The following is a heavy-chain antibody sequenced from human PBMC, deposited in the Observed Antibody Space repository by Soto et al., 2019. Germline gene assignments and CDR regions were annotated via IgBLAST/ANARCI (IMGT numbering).Heavy chain of an antibody. CDR1: GGSISSGGYY. CDR2: IYYSGST. CDR3: ERDPSGDYPWGVYYYGMDV. V-gene: IGHV4-31*03. D-gene: IGHD4-17*01. J-gene: IGHJ6*02. Sequence: QVQLQESGPGLVKPSQTLSLTCTVSGGSISSGGYYWSWIRQHPGKGLEWIGYIYYSGSTYYNPSLKSRVTISVDTSKNQFSLKLSSVTAADTAVYYCERDPSGDYPWGVYYYGMDVWGQGTTVTVSS.